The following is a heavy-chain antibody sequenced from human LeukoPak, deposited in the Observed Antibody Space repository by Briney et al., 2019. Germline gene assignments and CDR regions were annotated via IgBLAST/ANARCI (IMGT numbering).Heavy chain of an antibody. CDR3: ARPRSPGVYYYYGMDV. CDR1: GFTFSTSV. V-gene: IGHV3-30*04. J-gene: IGHJ6*02. Sequence: PGGSLRLSCSASGFTFSTSVMHWVRQAPGKGLEWVAVISYDGSNKYYADSVKGRFTISRGNSKNTLYLQMNSLRAEDTAVYYCARPRSPGVYYYYGMDVWGQGTTVTVSS. D-gene: IGHD3-3*01. CDR2: ISYDGSNK.